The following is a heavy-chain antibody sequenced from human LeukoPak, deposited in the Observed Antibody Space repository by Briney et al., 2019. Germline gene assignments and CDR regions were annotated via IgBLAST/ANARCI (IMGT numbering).Heavy chain of an antibody. D-gene: IGHD3-9*01. CDR3: ASNGRYFDWSRVRALDI. Sequence: SETLSLTCAVYGGSFSGYYWSWIRQPPGKGLEWIGEINHSGSTNYNPSLKSRVTISVDTSKNQFSLKLSSVTAADTAVYYCASNGRYFDWSRVRALDIWGQGTMVTVSS. J-gene: IGHJ3*02. CDR2: INHSGST. CDR1: GGSFSGYY. V-gene: IGHV4-34*01.